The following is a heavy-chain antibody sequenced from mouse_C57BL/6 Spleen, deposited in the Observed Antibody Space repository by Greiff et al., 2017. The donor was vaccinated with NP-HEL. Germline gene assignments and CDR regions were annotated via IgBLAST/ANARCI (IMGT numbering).Heavy chain of an antibody. D-gene: IGHD1-1*01. CDR1: GYTFTDYY. CDR3: ASSSYDYYAMDY. Sequence: EVQLQQSGPELVKPGASVKISCKASGYTFTDYYMNWVKQSHGKSLEWIGDLNPNNGGTSYNQKFKSKATLTVAKSSSTAFRDLRSLTSEDSAVYYCASSSYDYYAMDYWGQGTSVTVSS. J-gene: IGHJ4*01. V-gene: IGHV1-26*01. CDR2: LNPNNGGT.